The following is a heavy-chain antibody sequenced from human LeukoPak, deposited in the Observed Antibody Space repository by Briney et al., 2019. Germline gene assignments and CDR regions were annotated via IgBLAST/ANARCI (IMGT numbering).Heavy chain of an antibody. Sequence: GGSLRLSCAASGFTVSNNYMKWVRQAPGKGLEWVCVLLDDGTTYYADSVKGRFSISGDNSQNTLFLQMNSLRAEDTGVYYCARELWGHCSNANRPPAYWGQGTLVSVSS. CDR2: LLDDGTT. J-gene: IGHJ4*02. D-gene: IGHD2-8*01. CDR3: ARELWGHCSNANRPPAY. V-gene: IGHV3-66*01. CDR1: GFTVSNNY.